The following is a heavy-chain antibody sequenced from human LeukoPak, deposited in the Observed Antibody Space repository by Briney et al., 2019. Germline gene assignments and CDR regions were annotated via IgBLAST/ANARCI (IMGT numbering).Heavy chain of an antibody. Sequence: SETLSLTCAVYGGSFSGYYWSWIRQPPGKGLEWIGEINHSGSTNYNPSLKSRVTISVDTSKNQFSLKLSSVTAADTAVYYCARVSYYYGSGAIEIDYWGQGTLVTVSS. CDR3: ARVSYYYGSGAIEIDY. J-gene: IGHJ4*02. CDR2: INHSGST. CDR1: GGSFSGYY. D-gene: IGHD3-10*01. V-gene: IGHV4-34*01.